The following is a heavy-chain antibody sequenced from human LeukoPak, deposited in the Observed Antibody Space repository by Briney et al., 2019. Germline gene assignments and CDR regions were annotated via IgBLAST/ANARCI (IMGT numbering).Heavy chain of an antibody. J-gene: IGHJ4*02. CDR3: ARESQWGSSTVFDY. D-gene: IGHD6-6*01. V-gene: IGHV3-53*01. Sequence: QSGGSLRLSCAASGFTFSSYWMSWVRQAPGKGLEWVSVIYSGGSTYYADSVKGRFTISRDNSKNTLYLQMNSLRAEDTAVYYCARESQWGSSTVFDYWGQGTLVTVSS. CDR2: IYSGGST. CDR1: GFTFSSYW.